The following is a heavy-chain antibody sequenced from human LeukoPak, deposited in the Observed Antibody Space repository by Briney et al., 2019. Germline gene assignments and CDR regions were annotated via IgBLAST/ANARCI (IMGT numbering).Heavy chain of an antibody. Sequence: SQTLSLTCAVSGDTFSSNSAAWHWIRQSPARGLEWLVRTYYRSNLYKDYAGAVKIRITINPLPSKNQFSLQLNSVTPEDTAVYYCASSMNSYSSSWYYFDYWGQGTLVTVSS. V-gene: IGHV6-1*01. CDR1: GDTFSSNSAA. CDR2: TYYRSNLYK. D-gene: IGHD6-13*01. J-gene: IGHJ4*02. CDR3: ASSMNSYSSSWYYFDY.